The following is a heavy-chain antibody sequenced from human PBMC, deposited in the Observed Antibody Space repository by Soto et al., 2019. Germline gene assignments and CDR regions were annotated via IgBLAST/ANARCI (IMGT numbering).Heavy chain of an antibody. CDR1: GYTFTSYG. D-gene: IGHD4-17*01. Sequence: ASVKVSCKASGYTFTSYGISWVRQAPGQGLEWMGWISAYNGNTNYAQKLQGRVTMTTDTSTSTAYMELRSLRSDDTAVYYCAKDRALHYGDYNFDYWGQGTLVTVSS. CDR3: AKDRALHYGDYNFDY. CDR2: ISAYNGNT. J-gene: IGHJ4*02. V-gene: IGHV1-18*01.